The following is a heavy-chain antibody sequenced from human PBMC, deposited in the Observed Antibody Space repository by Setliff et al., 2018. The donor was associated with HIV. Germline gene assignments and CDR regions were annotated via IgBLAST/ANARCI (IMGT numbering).Heavy chain of an antibody. CDR3: ARGDQTGYYTTYYYYMDL. J-gene: IGHJ6*03. V-gene: IGHV3-23*01. D-gene: IGHD3-9*01. Sequence: GGSLRLSCAASGFTFSNFAMSWVRLTPGKGLEWVSGITDSGSTTYYDDSVKGRFTISRDNSKNTLYLQINSLRAEDTAVYYCARGDQTGYYTTYYYYMDLWGKGTTVTVSS. CDR1: GFTFSNFA. CDR2: ITDSGSTT.